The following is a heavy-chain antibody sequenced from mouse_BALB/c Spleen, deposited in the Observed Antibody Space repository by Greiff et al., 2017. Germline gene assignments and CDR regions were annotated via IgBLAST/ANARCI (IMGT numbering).Heavy chain of an antibody. CDR3: VAYDAYYFDY. V-gene: IGHV14-3*02. J-gene: IGHJ2*01. D-gene: IGHD2-3*01. CDR1: GFNIKDTY. Sequence: VQLQQSGAELVKPGASVKLSCTASGFNIKDTYMHWVKQRPEQGLEWIGRIDPANGNTKYDPKFQGKATITADTSSNTAYLQLSSLTSEDTAVYYCVAYDAYYFDYWGQGTTRTVSS. CDR2: IDPANGNT.